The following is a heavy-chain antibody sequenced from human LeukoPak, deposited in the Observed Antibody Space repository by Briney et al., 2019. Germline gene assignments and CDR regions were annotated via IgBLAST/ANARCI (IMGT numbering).Heavy chain of an antibody. D-gene: IGHD6-19*01. V-gene: IGHV4-30-4*01. Sequence: SETLSLTCTVSGGSISSGDYYWSWIRQPPGKGLEWIGYIFYSGSTYYNPSLKSQVTISVDTSKNQFSLKLTSMTAADTAVYYCARAPNVISSGWFFDFWGQGTLVTVSS. CDR2: IFYSGST. CDR1: GGSISSGDYY. J-gene: IGHJ4*02. CDR3: ARAPNVISSGWFFDF.